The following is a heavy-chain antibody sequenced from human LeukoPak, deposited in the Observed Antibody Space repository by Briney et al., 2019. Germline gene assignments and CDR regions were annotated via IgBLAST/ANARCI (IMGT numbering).Heavy chain of an antibody. CDR2: IRYDGSSR. CDR1: GFTFSSYG. D-gene: IGHD3-10*01. J-gene: IGHJ4*02. V-gene: IGHV3-30*02. Sequence: GGSLRLSCAVSGFTFSSYGMHWVRQAPGKGLEWVAFIRYDGSSRYYADSVKGRFTIFRDNVKNSLYLQMNSLRAEDTAVYSCARVNDYDSGSLYRPIDYWGQGTLVTVSS. CDR3: ARVNDYDSGSLYRPIDY.